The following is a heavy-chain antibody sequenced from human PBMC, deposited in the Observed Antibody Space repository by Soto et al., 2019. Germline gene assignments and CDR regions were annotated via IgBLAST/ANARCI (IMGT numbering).Heavy chain of an antibody. V-gene: IGHV1-18*04. CDR3: ARDFYPVAYFFDY. D-gene: IGHD2-21*01. J-gene: IGHJ4*02. CDR2: VSGYNDKT. Sequence: QVQLVQSGAELKKPGASVKVSCKASGYTFTNHGISWVRQAPGQGLEWVGWVSGYNDKTKSAQKFQGRVTMTTDTSTNTAYMVLRSLRSDDTAVYFCARDFYPVAYFFDYWGQGTLVTVSS. CDR1: GYTFTNHG.